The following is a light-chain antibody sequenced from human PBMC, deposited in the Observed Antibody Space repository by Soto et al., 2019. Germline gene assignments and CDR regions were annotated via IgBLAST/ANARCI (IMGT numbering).Light chain of an antibody. Sequence: QSALTQPASVSGSPGQSITISCTGTTSDVGDYNYVSWYQQHPGKAPKLMIYEVNNRPSGVSHRFSGSKSGNTASLTISGLQAEDEADYYCSSYTTSSTSLVFGGGTKLTVL. V-gene: IGLV2-14*01. CDR3: SSYTTSSTSLV. CDR1: TSDVGDYNY. CDR2: EVN. J-gene: IGLJ3*02.